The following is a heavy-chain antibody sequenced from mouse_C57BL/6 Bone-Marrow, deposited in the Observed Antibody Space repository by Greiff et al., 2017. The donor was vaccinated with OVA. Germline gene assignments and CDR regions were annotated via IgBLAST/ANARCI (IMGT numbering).Heavy chain of an antibody. CDR3: ARHPVDYFDD. V-gene: IGHV1-54*01. D-gene: IGHD1-1*01. J-gene: IGHJ2*01. CDR1: GYAFTNYL. CDR2: INPGSGGT. Sequence: QVQLQQSGAELVRPGTSVKVSCKASGYAFTNYLIEWVKQRPGQGLEWIGVINPGSGGTNYNEKFKGKATLTADKSSSTAYMQLSSLTSEDSAVYFCARHPVDYFDDWGQGTTLTVSS.